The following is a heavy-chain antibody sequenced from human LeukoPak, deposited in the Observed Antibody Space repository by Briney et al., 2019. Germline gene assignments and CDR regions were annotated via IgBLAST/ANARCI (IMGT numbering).Heavy chain of an antibody. D-gene: IGHD4-23*01. CDR2: IASDGSST. J-gene: IGHJ4*02. CDR3: AGGRPHGNDY. V-gene: IGHV3-74*01. Sequence: GGSLRLSCAASGFTFSSYWMNWVRQAPGKGLVWVSRIASDGSSTTYADSVKGRFSISRDNAKNTLYLQMNSLRVEDTAVYYCAGGRPHGNDYWGQGTLVTVSS. CDR1: GFTFSSYW.